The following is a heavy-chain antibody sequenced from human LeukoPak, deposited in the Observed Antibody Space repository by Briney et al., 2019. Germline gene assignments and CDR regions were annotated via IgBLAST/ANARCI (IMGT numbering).Heavy chain of an antibody. Sequence: TGGSLRLSCAASGFTFDDYAMHWVRQAPGKGLEWVSLISGDGGSTYYADSVKGRFTVSRDNSNNSLYVQMNSLRTEDTALYYCAKDSCSSTSCYVEYWGQGTLVTVSS. D-gene: IGHD2-2*01. CDR1: GFTFDDYA. J-gene: IGHJ4*02. CDR2: ISGDGGST. CDR3: AKDSCSSTSCYVEY. V-gene: IGHV3-43*02.